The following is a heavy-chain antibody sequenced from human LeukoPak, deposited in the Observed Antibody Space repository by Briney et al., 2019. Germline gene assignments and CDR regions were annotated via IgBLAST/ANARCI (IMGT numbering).Heavy chain of an antibody. CDR3: ATRPDGNDVPYFDY. CDR1: GLTVGFRC. V-gene: IGHV3-66*01. J-gene: IGHJ4*02. Sequence: GGSLRLSCAASGLTVGFRCMSWVRQAPGKGLEWVSIIYSGGSSYYADSVKGRFTVSRDTSKNTLYLQMNSLRAEDTAVYYCATRPDGNDVPYFDYWGQGTLVTVSS. D-gene: IGHD5-12*01. CDR2: IYSGGSS.